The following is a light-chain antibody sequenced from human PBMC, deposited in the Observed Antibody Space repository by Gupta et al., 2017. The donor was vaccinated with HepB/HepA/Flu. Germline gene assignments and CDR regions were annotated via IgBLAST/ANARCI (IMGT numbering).Light chain of an antibody. CDR1: SSDVGSYNL. Sequence: QSALTQPASVSGSPGQSNTISCPGTSSDVGSYNLVSWYQQHPGKAPKLMIYEVSKRPSGVSNRFSGSKSGNTASLTISGLQAEDEADYYCCSYAGSSTFWVFGGGTKLTVL. CDR2: EVS. V-gene: IGLV2-23*02. CDR3: CSYAGSSTFWV. J-gene: IGLJ3*02.